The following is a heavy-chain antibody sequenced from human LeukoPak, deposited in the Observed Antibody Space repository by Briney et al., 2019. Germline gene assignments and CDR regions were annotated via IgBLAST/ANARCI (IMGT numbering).Heavy chain of an antibody. V-gene: IGHV4-59*01. D-gene: IGHD5-18*01. CDR3: ARGYSYYFDY. Sequence: SETLSLTCTVSGGSISSYYWSWIRQPPGKGLEWIGYIYSSGSTNYNPSLKSRVTISVDTPKSQFSPKLSSVSAADTAVYYCARGYSYYFDYWGQGTLVTVSS. CDR2: IYSSGST. J-gene: IGHJ4*02. CDR1: GGSISSYY.